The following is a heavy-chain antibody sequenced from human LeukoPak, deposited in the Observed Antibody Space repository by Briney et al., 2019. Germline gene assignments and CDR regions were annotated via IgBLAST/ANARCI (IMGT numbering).Heavy chain of an antibody. CDR2: INWNGGST. D-gene: IGHD1-7*01. Sequence: GGSLRLSCAASGFTFSSYEMNWVRQAPGKGLEWVSGINWNGGSTGYADSVKGRFTISRDNAKNSLYLQMNSLRAEDTALYCCARVLTGTTVWFDPWGQGTLVTVSS. V-gene: IGHV3-20*04. CDR1: GFTFSSYE. J-gene: IGHJ5*02. CDR3: ARVLTGTTVWFDP.